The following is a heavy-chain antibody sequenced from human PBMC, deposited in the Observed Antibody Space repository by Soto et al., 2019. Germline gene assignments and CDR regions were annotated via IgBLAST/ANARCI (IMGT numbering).Heavy chain of an antibody. V-gene: IGHV4-59*01. J-gene: IGHJ4*02. CDR3: ARGLYDSSGYYSEYYFDY. D-gene: IGHD3-22*01. CDR1: GGSISSYY. Sequence: SETLSLTCTVSGGSISSYYWSWIRQPPGKGLEWIGYIYYSGSTNYNPSLKSRVTISVDTSKNQFSLKLSSVTAADTAVYYCARGLYDSSGYYSEYYFDYWGQGTLVTVSS. CDR2: IYYSGST.